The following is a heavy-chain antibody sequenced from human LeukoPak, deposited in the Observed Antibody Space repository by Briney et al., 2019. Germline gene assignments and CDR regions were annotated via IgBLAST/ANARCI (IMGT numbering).Heavy chain of an antibody. CDR3: AKGRVNYYDSSGYYYYFDY. D-gene: IGHD3-22*01. J-gene: IGHJ4*02. Sequence: GGSLRLSCAASGFTFSSYGMHWVRQAPGKGLEWVAVISYDGSNEYYADSVKGRFTISRDNSKNTLHLQMNSLRAEDTAVYYCAKGRVNYYDSSGYYYYFDYWGQGTLVTVSS. V-gene: IGHV3-30*18. CDR1: GFTFSSYG. CDR2: ISYDGSNE.